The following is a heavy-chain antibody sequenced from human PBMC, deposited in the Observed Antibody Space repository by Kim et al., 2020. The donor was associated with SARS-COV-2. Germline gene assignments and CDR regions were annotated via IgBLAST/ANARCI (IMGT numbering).Heavy chain of an antibody. CDR3: ARDVPSGYDWGSLASYYYGMDV. J-gene: IGHJ6*02. CDR2: ISSSSSYT. D-gene: IGHD5-12*01. V-gene: IGHV3-11*05. CDR1: GFTFSDYY. Sequence: GGSLRLSCAASGFTFSDYYMSWIRQAPGKGLEWVSYISSSSSYTNYADSVKGRFTISRDNAKNSLYLQMNSLRAEDTAVYYCARDVPSGYDWGSLASYYYGMDVWGQGTTVTVSS.